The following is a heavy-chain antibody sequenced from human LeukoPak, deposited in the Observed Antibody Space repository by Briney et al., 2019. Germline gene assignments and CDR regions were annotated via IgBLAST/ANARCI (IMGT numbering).Heavy chain of an antibody. V-gene: IGHV4-31*03. CDR3: ATLVPIASNWFDP. J-gene: IGHJ5*02. CDR2: IYHTGST. CDR1: GGTISSDGLY. D-gene: IGHD6-13*01. Sequence: SETLSLTCTVSGGTISSDGLYWSWIRQYPGKGLEWIGYIYHTGSTSYNPSLKSRITISIDTSKNQFSLKLNSVTAADTAIYYCATLVPIASNWFDPWGQGTLVTVSS.